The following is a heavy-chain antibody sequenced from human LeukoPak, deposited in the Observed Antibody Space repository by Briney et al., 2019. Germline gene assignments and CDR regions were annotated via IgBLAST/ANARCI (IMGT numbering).Heavy chain of an antibody. J-gene: IGHJ4*02. CDR1: GFTFTNYV. V-gene: IGHV3-30*04. D-gene: IGHD1-26*01. CDR3: TRDPILGAPDYFDY. Sequence: GGSLRLSCAASGFTFTNYVTHWVRQAPGKGLEWVAVTSVDEGLKFCGDSVKGRFTISRDNSKNTMYLQMNNLREEDTAVYYCTRDPILGAPDYFDYWGQGTLVTVSS. CDR2: TSVDEGLK.